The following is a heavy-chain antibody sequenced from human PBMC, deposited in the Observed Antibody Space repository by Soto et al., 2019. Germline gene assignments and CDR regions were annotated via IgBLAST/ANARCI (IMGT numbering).Heavy chain of an antibody. D-gene: IGHD2-15*01. CDR3: AKEGGGWFDP. CDR2: ISYDGSNK. J-gene: IGHJ5*02. V-gene: IGHV3-30*18. CDR1: GFTFSSYG. Sequence: QVQLVESGGGVVQPGRSLRLSCAASGFTFSSYGMHWVRQAPGKGLELVAVISYDGSNKYYADSVKGRFTISRDNSKNTLYLQMNGRRAEDRPVSYCAKEGGGWFDPWGPGTLVTVSS.